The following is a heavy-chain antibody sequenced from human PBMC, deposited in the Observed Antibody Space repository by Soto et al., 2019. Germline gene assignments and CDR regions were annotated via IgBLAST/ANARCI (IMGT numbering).Heavy chain of an antibody. V-gene: IGHV1-69*01. Sequence: QVQLVQSGAEVKKPGSSVKVSCKASGGTFSSYAISWVRQAPGQGLERMGGIIPIFGTANYAQKFQGRVSISADESTSPAYMELSSLRSEDTAVYYCARESGCSGGSCYSEGYWFDPWGQGTLVTVSS. CDR1: GGTFSSYA. J-gene: IGHJ5*02. D-gene: IGHD2-15*01. CDR3: ARESGCSGGSCYSEGYWFDP. CDR2: IIPIFGTA.